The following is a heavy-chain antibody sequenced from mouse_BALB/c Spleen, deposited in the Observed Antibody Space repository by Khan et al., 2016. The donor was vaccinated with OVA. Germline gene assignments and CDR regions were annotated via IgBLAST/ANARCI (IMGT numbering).Heavy chain of an antibody. Sequence: QSGPELKKPGETVKISCKASGYTFTKSGMNWVKQAPGKGLKWMGWINTYTGEPTYADDFKGRFAFSLETSASTAYLQINNLKNEDTATYFCARPPYFSYVMDTWGQGTSVTVSS. CDR3: ARPPYFSYVMDT. CDR1: GYTFTKSG. D-gene: IGHD2-10*01. J-gene: IGHJ4*01. V-gene: IGHV9-3-1*01. CDR2: INTYTGEP.